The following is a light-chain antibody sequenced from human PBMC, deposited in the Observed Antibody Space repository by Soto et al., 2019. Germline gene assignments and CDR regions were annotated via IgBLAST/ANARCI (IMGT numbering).Light chain of an antibody. CDR1: RDIGDW. CDR2: HAS. J-gene: IGKJ2*01. V-gene: IGKV1-12*01. Sequence: QMTQSPSTVSASVGDRINTSCRAARDIGDWLAWYQQRPGEAPKLLIYHASTLHSGVPPRFSGTRSGTIFTLTVSALQPEDFAAYYCQQGKTFPYTFGQGTRLET. CDR3: QQGKTFPYT.